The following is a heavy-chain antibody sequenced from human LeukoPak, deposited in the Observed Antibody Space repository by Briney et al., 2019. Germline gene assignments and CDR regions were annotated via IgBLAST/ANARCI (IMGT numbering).Heavy chain of an antibody. Sequence: GGSLRLSCAASGFTFSSYGMHWVRQAPGKGLEWVAVIWYDGSNKYYADSMKGRFTISRDNSKNTLYLQMNSLRAEDTAVYYCARDACGGDCYSDYWGQGTLVTVSS. CDR1: GFTFSSYG. V-gene: IGHV3-33*01. CDR2: IWYDGSNK. J-gene: IGHJ4*02. D-gene: IGHD2-21*02. CDR3: ARDACGGDCYSDY.